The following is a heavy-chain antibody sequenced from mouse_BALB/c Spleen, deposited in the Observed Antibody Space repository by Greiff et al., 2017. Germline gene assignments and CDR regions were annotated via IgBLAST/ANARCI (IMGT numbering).Heavy chain of an antibody. CDR3: AQLGLRSY. CDR1: GYSITSDYA. CDR2: ISYSGST. J-gene: IGHJ3*01. V-gene: IGHV3-2*02. D-gene: IGHD3-1*01. Sequence: EVKLMESGPGLVKPSQSLSLTCTVTGYSITSDYAWNWIRQFPGNKLEWMGYISYSGSTSYNPSLKSRISITRDTSKNQFFLQLNSVTTEDTATYYCAQLGLRSYWGQGTLVTVSA.